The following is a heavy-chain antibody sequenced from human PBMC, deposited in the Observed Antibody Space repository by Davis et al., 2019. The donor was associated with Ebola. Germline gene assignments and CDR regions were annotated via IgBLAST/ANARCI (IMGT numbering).Heavy chain of an antibody. D-gene: IGHD1-26*01. CDR3: ATGELLAEYFQH. CDR1: AFTFSDYY. CDR2: ISSSGSTI. J-gene: IGHJ1*01. V-gene: IGHV3-11*01. Sequence: GESLKISCAASAFTFSDYYMSWIRQAPGKGLEWVSYISSSGSTIYYADSVKGRFTISRDNAKNSLYLQMNSLRAEDTAVYYCATGELLAEYFQHWGQGTLVTVSS.